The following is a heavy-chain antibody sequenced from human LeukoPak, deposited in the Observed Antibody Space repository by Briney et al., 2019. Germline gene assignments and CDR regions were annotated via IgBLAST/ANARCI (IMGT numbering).Heavy chain of an antibody. CDR2: ISAYNGNT. CDR1: GYTFTSYG. J-gene: IGHJ4*02. Sequence: ASVKVSCKASGYTFTSYGISWVRQAPGQGLEWMGWISAYNGNTNYAQKLQGRVTMTTDTSTGTAYMELRSLRSDDTAVYYCARDRPQYSSSWYYFDYWGQGTLVTVSS. V-gene: IGHV1-18*01. D-gene: IGHD6-13*01. CDR3: ARDRPQYSSSWYYFDY.